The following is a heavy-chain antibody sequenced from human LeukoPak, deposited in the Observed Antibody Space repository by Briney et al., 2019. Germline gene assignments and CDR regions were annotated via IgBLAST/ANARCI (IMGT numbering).Heavy chain of an antibody. D-gene: IGHD6-13*01. J-gene: IGHJ4*02. V-gene: IGHV3-30-3*02. CDR1: GFTFSSYA. Sequence: GGSLRLSCAASGFTFSSYAMHWVRQAPGKGLEWVAVISYDGSNKYYADSVKGRFTISRDNSKNTLYLQMNSLRAEDTAVYYCAKDSSSWKGDYFDYWGQGTLVTVSS. CDR3: AKDSSSWKGDYFDY. CDR2: ISYDGSNK.